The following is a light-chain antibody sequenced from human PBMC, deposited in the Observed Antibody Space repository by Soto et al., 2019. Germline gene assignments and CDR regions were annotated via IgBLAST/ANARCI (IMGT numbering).Light chain of an antibody. V-gene: IGLV2-11*01. Sequence: QSALTQPPSVSGSPGQSITISCTGTSSDVGGYNYVSWYQQHPGKAPKLMIYDVSKRPSGVPDRFSGSKSGNTASLTISGLQAEDEADYYCCSYAGNYILVFGGGTKPTVL. J-gene: IGLJ2*01. CDR2: DVS. CDR3: CSYAGNYILV. CDR1: SSDVGGYNY.